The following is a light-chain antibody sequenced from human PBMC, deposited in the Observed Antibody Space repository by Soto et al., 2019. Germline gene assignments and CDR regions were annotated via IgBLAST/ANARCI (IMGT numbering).Light chain of an antibody. CDR3: QQYGSSGT. CDR1: QSVRSDY. CDR2: GVS. V-gene: IGKV3-20*01. J-gene: IGKJ1*01. Sequence: EIVLTQSPGTLSLSPGERATLSCRASQSVRSDYFAWYQQKPGQAPRVIIFGVSTRATGIPDRFSGSGSGTDFTLTISRLEPEDFAVYYCQQYGSSGTFGQGTKVDIK.